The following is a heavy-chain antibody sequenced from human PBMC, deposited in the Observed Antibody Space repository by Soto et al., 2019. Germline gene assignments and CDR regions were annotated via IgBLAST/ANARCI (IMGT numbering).Heavy chain of an antibody. V-gene: IGHV4-34*01. D-gene: IGHD3-3*01. Sequence: SETLSLTCAVYGGSFSSYYWSWIRQPPGKGLEWIGVINHSGSTNYDPSLKSRVTISIDTSKNQVSLTLSSVTAADTAVYYCARGEPRFMEWLLLSEYFNPWGQGTLVTVSS. CDR3: ARGEPRFMEWLLLSEYFNP. CDR1: GGSFSSYY. J-gene: IGHJ5*02. CDR2: INHSGST.